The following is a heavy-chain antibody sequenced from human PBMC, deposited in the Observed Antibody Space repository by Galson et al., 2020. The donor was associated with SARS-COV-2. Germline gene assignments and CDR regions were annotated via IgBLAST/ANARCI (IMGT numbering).Heavy chain of an antibody. CDR1: GFTFSSYA. CDR3: AKDGSSGWYYYGMDV. D-gene: IGHD6-19*01. V-gene: IGHV3-23*01. J-gene: IGHJ6*02. CDR2: ISGSGGST. Sequence: GGSLRLYCAASGFTFSSYAMSWIRQAPGKGLEWVSAISGSGGSTYYADSVKGRFTISRDNSKNTLYLQMNSLRAEDTAVYYCAKDGSSGWYYYGMDVWGQGTTVTVSS.